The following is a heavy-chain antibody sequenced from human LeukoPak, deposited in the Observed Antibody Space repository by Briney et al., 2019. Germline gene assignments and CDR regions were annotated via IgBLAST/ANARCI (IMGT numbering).Heavy chain of an antibody. CDR1: GFTFSSYE. CDR3: ARRVYHDYGDYAPFDS. V-gene: IGHV3-48*03. D-gene: IGHD4-17*01. CDR2: ISSSGSTI. Sequence: PGGSLRLSCAASGFTFSSYEMNWVRQAPGKGLEWVSYISSSGSTIYYADSVKGRFTISRDNAKNSLYLQMNSLRAEDTAVYYCARRVYHDYGDYAPFDSWGQGTLVTVSS. J-gene: IGHJ4*02.